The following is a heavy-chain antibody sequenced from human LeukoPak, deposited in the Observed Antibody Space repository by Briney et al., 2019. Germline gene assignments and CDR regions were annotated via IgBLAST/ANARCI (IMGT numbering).Heavy chain of an antibody. V-gene: IGHV4-61*02. Sequence: PSETLSLTCTVSGDSISSGDYYWSWIRQPAGKGLEWIGRISSSGSTNYNPSLKSRVTISVDTSKNQFSLKLSSVTAADTAVYYCARRADPATYYDSSGYPPEFWFDPWGQGTLVTVSS. D-gene: IGHD3-22*01. J-gene: IGHJ5*02. CDR1: GDSISSGDYY. CDR2: ISSSGST. CDR3: ARRADPATYYDSSGYPPEFWFDP.